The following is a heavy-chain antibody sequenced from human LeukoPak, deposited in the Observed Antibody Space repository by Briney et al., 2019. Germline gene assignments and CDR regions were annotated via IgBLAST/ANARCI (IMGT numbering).Heavy chain of an antibody. CDR1: GFIFSDSA. CDR2: IRDKTNTYAT. D-gene: IGHD1-14*01. V-gene: IGHV3-73*01. J-gene: IGHJ3*02. CDR3: ARHREPPVHGFDI. Sequence: PGGSLRLSCAASGFIFSDSAIHWVRQAPGKGLEWVGRIRDKTNTYATAYIASVRGRFIVSRDDSTNTAYLQLNSLKTEDTAVYYCARHREPPVHGFDIWGQGTMVTVSS.